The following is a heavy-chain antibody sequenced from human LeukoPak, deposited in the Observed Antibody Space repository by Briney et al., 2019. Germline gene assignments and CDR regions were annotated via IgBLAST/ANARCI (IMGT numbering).Heavy chain of an antibody. CDR2: ISTNGGGT. V-gene: IGHV3-64*01. D-gene: IGHD2-15*01. J-gene: IGHJ4*02. CDR3: ARYCSGVSCYSGYDY. Sequence: GGSLRLSCAASGFTFSTYAMHWVRQTPGKGLEYGSAISTNGGGTYYANSVKGRFTISRDNSKNTLYLQMGSLRAEDMAVYYCARYCSGVSCYSGYDYWGQGTLVTVSS. CDR1: GFTFSTYA.